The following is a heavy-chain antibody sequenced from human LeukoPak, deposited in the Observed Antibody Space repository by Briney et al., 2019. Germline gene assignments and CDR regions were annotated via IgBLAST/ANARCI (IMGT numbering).Heavy chain of an antibody. V-gene: IGHV4-34*01. D-gene: IGHD4-23*01. J-gene: IGHJ3*02. CDR1: GGSFSGHS. CDR2: ISHTGGI. Sequence: SETLSLTCAVYGGSFSGHSWSWIRQAPGKGLEWIGEISHTGGINYNPSLKSRVTISADTSKNQFSLKLSSVTAADTAVYYCARAGYGGNSGAFDIWGQGTMVTVSS. CDR3: ARAGYGGNSGAFDI.